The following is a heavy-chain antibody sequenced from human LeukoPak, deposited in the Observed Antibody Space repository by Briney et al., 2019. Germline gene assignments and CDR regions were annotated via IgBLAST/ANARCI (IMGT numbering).Heavy chain of an antibody. D-gene: IGHD3-16*02. Sequence: GGSLRLSCAASGFTFSSYAMSWVRQAPGKGLEWVSAISGSGGSTYYADSVKGRFTISRDNSKNTLYLQMNSLRAEDTAVYYCAKAYDYVWGSYLDYWGQGTLVTVSS. CDR3: AKAYDYVWGSYLDY. CDR1: GFTFSSYA. J-gene: IGHJ4*02. CDR2: ISGSGGST. V-gene: IGHV3-23*01.